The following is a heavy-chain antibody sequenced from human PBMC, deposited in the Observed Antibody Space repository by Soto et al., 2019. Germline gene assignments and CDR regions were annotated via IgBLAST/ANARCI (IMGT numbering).Heavy chain of an antibody. J-gene: IGHJ4*02. CDR3: VGGTGY. V-gene: IGHV3-74*01. CDR1: GFTFSSYW. CDR2: INSDGSST. D-gene: IGHD1-1*01. Sequence: EVQVVEFGGGLVQPGGSPRLSCAGSGFTFSSYWMYWARQAPGKGLVWVSRINSDGSSTNYADSVKGRFTISRDNAKNTVHLQMNSLRAEDTAVYYCVGGTGYWGQGTLVTVSS.